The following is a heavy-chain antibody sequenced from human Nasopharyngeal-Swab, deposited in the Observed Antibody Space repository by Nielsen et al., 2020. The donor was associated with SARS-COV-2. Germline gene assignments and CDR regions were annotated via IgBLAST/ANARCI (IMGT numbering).Heavy chain of an antibody. V-gene: IGHV3-43*01. J-gene: IGHJ6*01. D-gene: IGHD3-16*01. Sequence: GESLKISCAASGFKFDEYTMHWVRQAPGKGLEWVSLIGWDATNKYYAASLRGRFTVSRDNSRNSLYLEVNNVRVDDTGIYYCAKEGGPGGDYFYGMDVWGQGATVTVSS. CDR1: GFKFDEYT. CDR2: IGWDATNK. CDR3: AKEGGPGGDYFYGMDV.